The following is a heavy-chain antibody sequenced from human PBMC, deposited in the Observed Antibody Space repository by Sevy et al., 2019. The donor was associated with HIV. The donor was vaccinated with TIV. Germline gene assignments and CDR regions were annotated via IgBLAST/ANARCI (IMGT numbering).Heavy chain of an antibody. CDR2: INPGTGGT. Sequence: ASVKVSCKASGYSFTGYYVHWLRQAPGQGLEWMGWINPGTGGTYFARRFQDRVTLTTGKSITTAFMELNGLTFEDTAVYYCARMGDYADTSGYHPLKYWGQGTLVTVSS. V-gene: IGHV1-2*02. CDR1: GYSFTGYY. J-gene: IGHJ4*02. D-gene: IGHD3-22*01. CDR3: ARMGDYADTSGYHPLKY.